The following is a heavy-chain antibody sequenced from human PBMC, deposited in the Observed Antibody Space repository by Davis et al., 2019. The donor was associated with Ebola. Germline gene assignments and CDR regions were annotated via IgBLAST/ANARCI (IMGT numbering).Heavy chain of an antibody. J-gene: IGHJ4*02. Sequence: ASVKVSCKASGYTFTSYYMHWVRQAPGQGLEWMGIINPSGGSTSYAQKFQGRVTMTRDTSTSTVYMELSSLRSEDTAVYYCARDDSRGYSSTLMYSFDYWGQGTLVTVSS. CDR3: ARDDSRGYSSTLMYSFDY. CDR1: GYTFTSYY. D-gene: IGHD6-13*01. CDR2: INPSGGST. V-gene: IGHV1-46*01.